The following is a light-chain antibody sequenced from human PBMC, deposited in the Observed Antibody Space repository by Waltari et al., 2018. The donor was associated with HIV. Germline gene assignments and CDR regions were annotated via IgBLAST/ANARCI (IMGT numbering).Light chain of an antibody. CDR2: STN. CDR3: MLYMGSGISV. Sequence: QTVVNQEPSFSVSPGGTVTLTCGLSSGSVSNRYYPSWYQQTPGQTPRTLIYSTNTRSSGVPDRFSGSILGNKAALTITGAQADDESVYYCMLYMGSGISVFGGGTKLTVL. J-gene: IGLJ3*02. CDR1: SGSVSNRYY. V-gene: IGLV8-61*01.